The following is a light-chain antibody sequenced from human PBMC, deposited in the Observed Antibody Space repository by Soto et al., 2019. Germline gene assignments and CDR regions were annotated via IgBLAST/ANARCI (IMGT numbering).Light chain of an antibody. Sequence: EIVLPQSPATLSLSPGERATLSYRASQSVSSYLAWYQQKPGQAPRLLIYDASNRATGIPARFSGSGSGTHFTLTISSLEPEDFAMYYCQQSASSVTFGQGTRLEI. V-gene: IGKV3-11*01. CDR2: DAS. CDR1: QSVSSY. CDR3: QQSASSVT. J-gene: IGKJ5*01.